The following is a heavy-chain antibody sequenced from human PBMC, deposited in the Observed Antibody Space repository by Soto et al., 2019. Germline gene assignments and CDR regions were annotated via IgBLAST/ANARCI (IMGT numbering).Heavy chain of an antibody. J-gene: IGHJ6*03. CDR1: SYY. D-gene: IGHD3-10*01. CDR3: ARGGYYYYYYYMDV. V-gene: IGHV4-59*01. Sequence: SYYWGWIRQPPGKGLEWIGYIYYSGSTNYNPSLKSRVTISVDTSKNQFSLKLSSVTAADTAVYYCARGGYYYYYYYMDVWGKGTTVTVSS. CDR2: IYYSGST.